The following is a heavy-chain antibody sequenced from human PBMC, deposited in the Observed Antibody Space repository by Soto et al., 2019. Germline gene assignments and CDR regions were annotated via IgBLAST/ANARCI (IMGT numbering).Heavy chain of an antibody. J-gene: IGHJ6*02. D-gene: IGHD6-13*01. CDR1: GGSISSSNW. CDR3: ARLNTAQYSSSWSYYYYYGMDV. V-gene: IGHV4-4*02. CDR2: IYHSGST. Sequence: SETLSLTCAVSGGSISSSNWWSWVRQPPGKGLEWIGEIYHSGSTNYNPSLKSRVTISVDKTKNQFSLKLSSVTAADTAVYYCARLNTAQYSSSWSYYYYYGMDVWGQGTTVTVSS.